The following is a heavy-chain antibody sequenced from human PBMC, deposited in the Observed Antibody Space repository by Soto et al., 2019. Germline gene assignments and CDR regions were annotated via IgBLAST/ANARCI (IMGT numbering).Heavy chain of an antibody. J-gene: IGHJ5*02. CDR2: ISAYNGNT. CDR3: ARGVIVVVPAANYWFDP. Sequence: ASVKVSCKASGYTFTSYGISWVRQAPGQGLEWMGWISAYNGNTNYAQKLQGRVTMTTDTSTGTAYMELRSLRSDDTAVYYCARGVIVVVPAANYWFDPWGQGTLVTVSS. D-gene: IGHD2-2*01. CDR1: GYTFTSYG. V-gene: IGHV1-18*01.